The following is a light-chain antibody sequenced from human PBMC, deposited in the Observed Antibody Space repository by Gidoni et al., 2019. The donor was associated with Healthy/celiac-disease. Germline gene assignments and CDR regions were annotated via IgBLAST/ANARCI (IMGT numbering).Light chain of an antibody. Sequence: SALTQDPAESVALGQTVRITCQGDSLRSYYASWYQQKPGQSPVRVIYGNNNRPSGIPDRFSGSSSGNTASLTITGAQAEDEAYYYCNSRDSSGNHLYVFGTGTKVTVL. CDR2: GNN. CDR1: SLRSYY. CDR3: NSRDSSGNHLYV. V-gene: IGLV3-19*01. J-gene: IGLJ1*01.